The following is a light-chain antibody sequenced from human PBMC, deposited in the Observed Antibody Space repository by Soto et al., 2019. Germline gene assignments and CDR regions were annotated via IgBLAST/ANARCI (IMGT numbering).Light chain of an antibody. CDR2: EGS. J-gene: IGLJ6*01. CDR1: SSDVGSYNL. Sequence: QSALTQPASVSGSPGQSITISCTGTSSDVGSYNLVSWYQQHPDKAPKLMIYEGSKRPSGVSNRFSGSKSGNTASLTISGLQAEDEADYYCCSYAGSNVFGSGTQLTVL. CDR3: CSYAGSNV. V-gene: IGLV2-23*01.